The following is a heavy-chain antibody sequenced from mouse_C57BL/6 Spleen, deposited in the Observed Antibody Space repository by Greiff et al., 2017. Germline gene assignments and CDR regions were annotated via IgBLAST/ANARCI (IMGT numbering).Heavy chain of an antibody. V-gene: IGHV5-17*01. CDR2: ISSGSSTI. CDR3: ARPDYYGSSFWFAY. CDR1: GFTFSDYG. D-gene: IGHD1-1*01. J-gene: IGHJ3*01. Sequence: EVQVVESGGGLVKPGGSLKLSCAASGFTFSDYGMHWVRQAPEKGLEWVAYISSGSSTIYYADTVKGRFTISRDNAKNTLFLQMTSLRSEDTAMYYCARPDYYGSSFWFAYWGQGTLVTVSA.